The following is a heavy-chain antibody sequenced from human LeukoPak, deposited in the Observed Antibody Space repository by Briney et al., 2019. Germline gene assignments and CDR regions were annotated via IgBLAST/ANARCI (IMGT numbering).Heavy chain of an antibody. D-gene: IGHD3-3*01. V-gene: IGHV4-34*01. CDR2: INHSGST. J-gene: IGHJ4*02. CDR3: ARMLGSNDFWSGYSAGL. Sequence: SETLSLTCAVYGGSFSGYYWSWIRQPPGKGLEWIGEINHSGSTNYNPSLKSRVTISVDTSKNQFSLKLSSVTAADTAVYYCARMLGSNDFWSGYSAGLWGQGTLVTVSS. CDR1: GGSFSGYY.